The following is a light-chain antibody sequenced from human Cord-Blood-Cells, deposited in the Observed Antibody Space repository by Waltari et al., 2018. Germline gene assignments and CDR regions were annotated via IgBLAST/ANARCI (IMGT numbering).Light chain of an antibody. CDR1: SGSIASNY. CDR2: EDN. V-gene: IGLV6-57*01. J-gene: IGLJ3*02. CDR3: QSYDSSNRV. Sequence: NFMLTQPHSVSESPGKTVTISCTRSSGSIASNYVRWYQQRPGSSPPTVIYEDNHIPSGVPGRFSGSIDSSSNSASLTISGLKTEDEADYYCQSYDSSNRVFGGGTKLTVL.